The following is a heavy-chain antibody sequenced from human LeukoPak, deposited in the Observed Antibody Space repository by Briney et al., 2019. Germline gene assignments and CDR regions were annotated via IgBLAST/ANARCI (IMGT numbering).Heavy chain of an antibody. J-gene: IGHJ4*02. Sequence: PSETLSLTCTVSGGSISSSSYYWGWIRQPPGKGLEWIGSIYYSGSTYYNPSLKSRVTISVDTSKHQFSMKLSSVTAADTAVYYCATLKTKRNKPNDYWGQGTLVTVSS. V-gene: IGHV4-39*07. CDR3: ATLKTKRNKPNDY. D-gene: IGHD1/OR15-1a*01. CDR1: GGSISSSSYY. CDR2: IYYSGST.